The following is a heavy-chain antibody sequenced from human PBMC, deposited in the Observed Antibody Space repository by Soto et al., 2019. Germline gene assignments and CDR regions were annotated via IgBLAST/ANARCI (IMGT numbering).Heavy chain of an antibody. Sequence: QVQLVESGGGVVQPGRSLRLSCAASGFTFSSYGMHWVRQAPGKGLEWVAVIWYDGSNKYYADSVKGRFTISRDNSKNTRYLQMNSLRAEDTAVYYCARGELAVAGTGVYYYYGMDVWGQGTTVTVSS. V-gene: IGHV3-33*01. CDR1: GFTFSSYG. CDR3: ARGELAVAGTGVYYYYGMDV. J-gene: IGHJ6*02. CDR2: IWYDGSNK. D-gene: IGHD6-19*01.